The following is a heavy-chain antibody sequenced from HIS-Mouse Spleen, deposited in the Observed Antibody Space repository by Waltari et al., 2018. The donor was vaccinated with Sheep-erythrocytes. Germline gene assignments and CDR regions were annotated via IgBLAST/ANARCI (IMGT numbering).Heavy chain of an antibody. J-gene: IGHJ5*02. Sequence: QVQLQESGPGLVKPSQTLSLTCTVSGGSISSGGYYWSWIRQHPGKGLEWIGYLYYSGSTYYNPSLNSRVTISVDTSKTQFSLKLSSVTAADTGVYYCARALIITMVRGVTSNWFDPWGQGTLVTVSS. CDR3: ARALIITMVRGVTSNWFDP. V-gene: IGHV4-31*03. CDR2: LYYSGST. CDR1: GGSISSGGYY. D-gene: IGHD3-10*01.